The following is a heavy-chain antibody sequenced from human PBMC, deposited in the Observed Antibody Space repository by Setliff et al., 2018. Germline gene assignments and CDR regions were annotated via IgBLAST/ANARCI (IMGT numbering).Heavy chain of an antibody. CDR1: GVSIANTASY. D-gene: IGHD3-22*01. J-gene: IGHJ5*02. Sequence: PSETLSLTCNVSGVSIANTASYWSWIRQPAGKTLEWIGQVYVGGNTYYNPSFESRVSISVDRSNNQFSLKLTSVTAADTAIYYCARDTSSDWAAWFDPWSQGILVTVS. V-gene: IGHV4-61*09. CDR2: VYVGGNT. CDR3: ARDTSSDWAAWFDP.